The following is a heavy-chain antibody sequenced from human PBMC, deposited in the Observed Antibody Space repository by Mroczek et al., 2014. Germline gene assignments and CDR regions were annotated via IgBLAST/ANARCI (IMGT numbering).Heavy chain of an antibody. J-gene: IGHJ6*03. CDR1: GFTLSSYG. V-gene: IGHV3-30*18. CDR2: ISYDGRKT. Sequence: QVQLVESGGGVVQPGRSLRLSCEVSGFTLSSYGMHWVRQIRGKGLEWLAVISYDGRKTDYGDSVKGRFTISRDNFKNMLYLQMNNLRTEDTAVYYCAKGIGGRPPAHMDLWGKGTTVTVSS. D-gene: IGHD6-6*01. CDR3: AKGIGGRPPAHMDL.